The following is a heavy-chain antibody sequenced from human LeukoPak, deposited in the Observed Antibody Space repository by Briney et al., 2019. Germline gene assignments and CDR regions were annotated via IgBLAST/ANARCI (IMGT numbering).Heavy chain of an antibody. Sequence: GGSLRLSCAASGFTFSNYAIHWVRQAPGKGLEWVTVISSDGSKKSYADSVKGRFTISRDNSKNTLYLQMNSLRAEDTAVYYCAREGSTYYYDSSGYYSDYWGQGTLVTVSS. V-gene: IGHV3-30*04. D-gene: IGHD3-22*01. CDR3: AREGSTYYYDSSGYYSDY. J-gene: IGHJ4*02. CDR1: GFTFSNYA. CDR2: ISSDGSKK.